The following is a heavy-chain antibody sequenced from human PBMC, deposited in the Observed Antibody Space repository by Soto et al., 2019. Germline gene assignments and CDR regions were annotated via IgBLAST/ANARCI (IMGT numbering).Heavy chain of an antibody. J-gene: IGHJ4*02. D-gene: IGHD3-9*01. CDR3: ARLEGLATISYYFDF. CDR1: GDSINSDKYY. V-gene: IGHV4-39*01. Sequence: QLQLQESGPGLVKPSETLSLTCSVSGDSINSDKYYWGWIRQPPGKGLEWIGSIYFRGNTYYNPSLQTRDTISLDKSKSQFSLKLNSVTAADSAVYFCARLEGLATISYYFDFWGQGALVTVSS. CDR2: IYFRGNT.